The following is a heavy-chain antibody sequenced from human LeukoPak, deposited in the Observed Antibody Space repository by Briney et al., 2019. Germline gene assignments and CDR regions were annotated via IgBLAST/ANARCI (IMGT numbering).Heavy chain of an antibody. CDR3: ARVTATTPFDY. CDR2: ISHSGGT. V-gene: IGHV4-4*02. CDR1: GGSISSSNW. D-gene: IGHD1-1*01. J-gene: IGHJ4*02. Sequence: SETLSLTCAVSGGSISSSNWWSWVRQPPGKGLEWIGEISHSGGTNYNPSLESRVTISVDKSKNQFSLRLNSVTAADTAVYFCARVTATTPFDYWGQGTLVTVSS.